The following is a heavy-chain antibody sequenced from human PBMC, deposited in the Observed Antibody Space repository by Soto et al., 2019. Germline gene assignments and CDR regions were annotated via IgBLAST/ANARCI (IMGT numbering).Heavy chain of an antibody. CDR3: ARQGIAARPFDY. V-gene: IGHV4-59*08. J-gene: IGHJ4*02. D-gene: IGHD6-6*01. Sequence: SETLSLTCTVSGGSISSYYWSWIRQPPGKGLEWIGYIYYSGSTNYNPSLKSRVTISVDTSKNQFSLKLSSASAADTAVYYCARQGIAARPFDYWGQGTLVTVSS. CDR1: GGSISSYY. CDR2: IYYSGST.